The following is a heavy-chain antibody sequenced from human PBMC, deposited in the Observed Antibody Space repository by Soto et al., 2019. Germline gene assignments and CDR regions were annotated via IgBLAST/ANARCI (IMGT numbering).Heavy chain of an antibody. Sequence: GGSLRLSCAASGFTVSSNYMSWVRQAPGKGLEWVSVIYSGGSTYYADSVKGRFTISRDNSKNTLYLQMNSLRAEDTAVYYCARDWVSTYYYGSGSYDYYYYGMDVWGQGTTVTVSS. CDR3: ARDWVSTYYYGSGSYDYYYYGMDV. J-gene: IGHJ6*02. D-gene: IGHD3-10*01. CDR2: IYSGGST. V-gene: IGHV3-53*01. CDR1: GFTVSSNY.